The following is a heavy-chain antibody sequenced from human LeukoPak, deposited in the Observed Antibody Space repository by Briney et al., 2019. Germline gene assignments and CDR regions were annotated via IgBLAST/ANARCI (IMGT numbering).Heavy chain of an antibody. CDR1: GGSISSGGYY. J-gene: IGHJ4*02. D-gene: IGHD3-22*01. CDR3: ARSLHRQNYHSSGYYYN. CDR2: IYYSGST. Sequence: PSQTLSLTCTVSGGSISSGGYYWSWIRQHPGKGLEWIGYIYYSGSTYYNPSLKSRVTISVDTSKNQFSLKLSSVTAGDTAVYYCARSLHRQNYHSSGYYYNWGQGTLVTVSS. V-gene: IGHV4-31*03.